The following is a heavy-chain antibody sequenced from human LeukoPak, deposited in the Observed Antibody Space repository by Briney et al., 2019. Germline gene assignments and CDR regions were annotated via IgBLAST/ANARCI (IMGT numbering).Heavy chain of an antibody. Sequence: GASVKVSCKASGGTFSSYAISWVRQAPGQGLEWMGGIIPIFGTANYAQKFQGRVTITADESTSTAYMELSSLRSEDTAVYYCARGFTHGYSGYEIRDYWGQGTLVTVSS. V-gene: IGHV1-69*13. CDR1: GGTFSSYA. J-gene: IGHJ4*02. CDR3: ARGFTHGYSGYEIRDY. D-gene: IGHD5-12*01. CDR2: IIPIFGTA.